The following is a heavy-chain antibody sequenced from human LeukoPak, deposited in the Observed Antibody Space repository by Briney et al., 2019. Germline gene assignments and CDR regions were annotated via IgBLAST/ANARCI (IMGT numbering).Heavy chain of an antibody. V-gene: IGHV4-39*01. J-gene: IGHJ5*02. Sequence: SETLSLTCTVSGGSISSSSYYWGWIRQPPGKGLEWIGSIYYSGSTYYNPSLKSRVTISVDTSKNQFSLKLSSVTAADTAVYYCARRDESGSYGPHVVFDPWGQGTLVTVSS. CDR3: ARRDESGSYGPHVVFDP. CDR2: IYYSGST. CDR1: GGSISSSSYY. D-gene: IGHD1-26*01.